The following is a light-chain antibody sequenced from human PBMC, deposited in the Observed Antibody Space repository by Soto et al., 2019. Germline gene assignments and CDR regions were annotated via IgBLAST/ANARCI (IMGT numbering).Light chain of an antibody. Sequence: QSALTQPASVSGSPGQSITISCTGTSSDVGGYNSVSWYQQHPGKAPKRIIYEVSNRPSGVSNRFSGSKSGNTASLTISGLQAEDEADYYCSSYTSSSTLVFGGGTKLTVL. CDR2: EVS. J-gene: IGLJ2*01. CDR1: SSDVGGYNS. CDR3: SSYTSSSTLV. V-gene: IGLV2-14*01.